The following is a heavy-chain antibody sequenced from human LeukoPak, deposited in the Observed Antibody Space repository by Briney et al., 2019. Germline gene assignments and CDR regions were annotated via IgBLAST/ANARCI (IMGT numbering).Heavy chain of an antibody. Sequence: ASVKVSCKASGYTFTGYYIHWVRQAPGQGLEWMGRINPNSGGTKYAEKVQGRVTMTRDTSSSTAYMELSWLRFDDSAVYYCARDFLVAGTSTYWGQGTLVTVSS. J-gene: IGHJ4*02. CDR1: GYTFTGYY. D-gene: IGHD6-19*01. V-gene: IGHV1-2*06. CDR3: ARDFLVAGTSTY. CDR2: INPNSGGT.